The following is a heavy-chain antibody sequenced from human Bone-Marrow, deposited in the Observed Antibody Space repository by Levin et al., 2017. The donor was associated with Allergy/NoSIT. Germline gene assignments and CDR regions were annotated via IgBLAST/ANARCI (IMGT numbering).Heavy chain of an antibody. CDR3: TGDCSGGSCDY. CDR1: GLTFSDVW. CDR2: IKSKNDGGTT. Sequence: GGSLRLSCAASGLTFSDVWMSWVRQAPGKGLQWVGRIKSKNDGGTTDYVAPVKGRFTISRDDSKNTLYLQMNSLKTEDTAVYYCTGDCSGGSCDYWGQGTLVTVSS. D-gene: IGHD2-15*01. V-gene: IGHV3-15*01. J-gene: IGHJ4*02.